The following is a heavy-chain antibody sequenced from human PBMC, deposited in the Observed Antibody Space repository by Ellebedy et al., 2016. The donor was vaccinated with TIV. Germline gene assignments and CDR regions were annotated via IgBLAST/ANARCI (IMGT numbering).Heavy chain of an antibody. CDR1: GYTFPASY. CDR2: IDPSGGGT. Sequence: AASVKVSCKVSGYTFPASYVHWVRHALGQGLEWMGRIDPSGGGTFYAHNFQGRVTMTSDTSTTTVYMELRGLRSEDTAVYYCTRDRDDRNWLDPWGLGTLVTVSS. CDR3: TRDRDDRNWLDP. V-gene: IGHV1-46*01. J-gene: IGHJ5*02.